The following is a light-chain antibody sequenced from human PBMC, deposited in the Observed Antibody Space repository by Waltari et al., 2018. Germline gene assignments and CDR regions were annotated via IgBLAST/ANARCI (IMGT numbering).Light chain of an antibody. Sequence: DIQITQSPSTLSASVVDRVTFTCRAGQNIGNSLAWYQQKPGEAPKLLIFRASSLESGVPSRFSGSGSGTEFALTITSLQPDDFATYYCQQYSSFSGTFGQGTKLEIK. CDR1: QNIGNS. CDR3: QQYSSFSGT. J-gene: IGKJ2*02. CDR2: RAS. V-gene: IGKV1-5*03.